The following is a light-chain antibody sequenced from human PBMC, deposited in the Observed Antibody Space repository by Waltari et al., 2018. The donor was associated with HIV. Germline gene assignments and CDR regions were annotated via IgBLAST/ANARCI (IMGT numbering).Light chain of an antibody. Sequence: QSVLTQPPSVSGAPGQRVTIPCTGRSSNTGGGYDVPWYQQFPGSAPKLLITGNVKRPSGVPDRFSDSKSGTPASLAITGLQAEDEADYYCQSYDSSLSGSVFGGGTKLTVL. CDR3: QSYDSSLSGSV. V-gene: IGLV1-40*01. CDR2: GNV. J-gene: IGLJ3*02. CDR1: SSNTGGGYD.